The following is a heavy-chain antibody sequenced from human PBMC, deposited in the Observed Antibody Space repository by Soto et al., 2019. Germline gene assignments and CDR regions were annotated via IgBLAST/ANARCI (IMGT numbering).Heavy chain of an antibody. V-gene: IGHV1-69*01. CDR3: ARDQALFTMPYSLCLQAFDI. CDR2: IIPIFGTA. Sequence: QVQLVQSGAEVKKPGSSVKVYCKASGGTFSSYAISWVRQAPGQGLEWMGGIIPIFGTANYAQEFQGIVNNNADESTNSGYREMSSLGSDDTAVYYCARDQALFTMPYSLCLQAFDIWGQGTMVTVSS. J-gene: IGHJ3*02. D-gene: IGHD5-18*01. CDR1: GGTFSSYA.